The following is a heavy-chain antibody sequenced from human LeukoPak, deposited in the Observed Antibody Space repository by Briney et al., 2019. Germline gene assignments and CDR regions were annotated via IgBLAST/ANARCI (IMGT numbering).Heavy chain of an antibody. Sequence: GRSPRLSCAAYGFIFSNYAMHWVRQAPGKGLEWVALISSDGSKTYHADSVKGRFSISRDNSKNTLYLQLNSLRAEDTSVYYCARDSTYWYDSGSSGPHYFDYWGQGTLVTVSS. CDR2: ISSDGSKT. V-gene: IGHV3-30*01. D-gene: IGHD3-10*01. CDR1: GFIFSNYA. J-gene: IGHJ4*02. CDR3: ARDSTYWYDSGSSGPHYFDY.